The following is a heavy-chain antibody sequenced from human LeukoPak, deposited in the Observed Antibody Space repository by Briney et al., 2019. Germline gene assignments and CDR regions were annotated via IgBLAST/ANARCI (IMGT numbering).Heavy chain of an antibody. CDR2: IYTSGST. CDR3: ARAGYDILTGYYKWFDP. V-gene: IGHV4-4*07. J-gene: IGHJ5*02. CDR1: GGFISSYY. Sequence: SETLSLTCTVSGGFISSYYWSWIRQPAGKGLEWIGRIYTSGSTNYNPSLKSRVTMSVDTSKNQFSLKLSSVTAADTAVYYCARAGYDILTGYYKWFDPWGQGTLVTVSS. D-gene: IGHD3-9*01.